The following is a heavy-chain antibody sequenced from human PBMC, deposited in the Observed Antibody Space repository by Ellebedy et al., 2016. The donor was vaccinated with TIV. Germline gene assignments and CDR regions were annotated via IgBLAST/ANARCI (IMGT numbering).Heavy chain of an antibody. D-gene: IGHD2-15*01. CDR2: IKSKTDGGTT. V-gene: IGHV3-15*01. J-gene: IGHJ6*02. CDR1: RFTFSNAW. CDR3: TRDSYCSGGSCYEGPGYYYYGMDV. Sequence: GESLKISCAASRFTFSNAWMSWVRQAPGKGLEWVGRIKSKTDGGTTDYAAPVKGRFTISRDDSKNTLYLQMNSLKTEDTAVYYCTRDSYCSGGSCYEGPGYYYYGMDVWGQGTTVTVSS.